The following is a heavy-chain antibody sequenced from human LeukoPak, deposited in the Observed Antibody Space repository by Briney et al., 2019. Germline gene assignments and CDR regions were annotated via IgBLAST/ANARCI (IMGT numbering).Heavy chain of an antibody. J-gene: IGHJ6*03. CDR2: IYYSGST. D-gene: IGHD1-26*01. CDR3: ARVLGRSYGHYYYYMDV. V-gene: IGHV4-39*07. Sequence: PETLSLTCTVSGGSISSSSYYWGWIRQPPGKGLEWIGSIYYSGSTYYNPSLKSRVTISVDTSKNQFSLKLSSVTAADTAVYYCARVLGRSYGHYYYYMDVWGKGTTVTVSS. CDR1: GGSISSSSYY.